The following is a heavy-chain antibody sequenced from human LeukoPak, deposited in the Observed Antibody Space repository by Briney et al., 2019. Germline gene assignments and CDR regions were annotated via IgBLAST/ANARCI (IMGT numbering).Heavy chain of an antibody. CDR3: AKDSSGYSQTGYAFDI. J-gene: IGHJ3*02. V-gene: IGHV3-30*04. CDR1: GFTFSSYA. Sequence: GGSLRLSCAASGFTFSSYAMHWVRQAPGKGLEWVAVISYDGSNKYYADSVKGRFTISRDNSKNTLYLQMNSLRAEDTAVYYCAKDSSGYSQTGYAFDIWGQGTMVTVSS. CDR2: ISYDGSNK. D-gene: IGHD3-22*01.